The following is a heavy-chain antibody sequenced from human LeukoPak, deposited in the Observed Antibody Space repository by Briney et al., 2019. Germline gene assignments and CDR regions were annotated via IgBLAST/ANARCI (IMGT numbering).Heavy chain of an antibody. CDR3: ARGSAGVGLY. D-gene: IGHD1-26*01. Sequence: GGSLRLSCAASGLTFSSYWMSWVRQAPGKGLEWVANIKQDGSEKYYVDSVKGRFTISRDNAKNSLYLQMNSLRAEDTAVYYCARGSAGVGLYWGQGTLVTVSS. J-gene: IGHJ4*02. CDR1: GLTFSSYW. V-gene: IGHV3-7*03. CDR2: IKQDGSEK.